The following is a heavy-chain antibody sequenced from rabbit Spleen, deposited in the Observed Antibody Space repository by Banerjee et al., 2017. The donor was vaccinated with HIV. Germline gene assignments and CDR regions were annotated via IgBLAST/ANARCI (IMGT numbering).Heavy chain of an antibody. CDR2: IAGSSSGFT. CDR1: GFFFSSSDY. CDR3: ARDSSSSFSSYGMDL. J-gene: IGHJ6*01. Sequence: QEQLVESRGGLVTPGGSLKLSCKASGFFFSSSDYMCWVRQAPGKGLEWISCIAGSSSGFTYSATWAKGRFTCSKTSSTTVTLQMTSLTAADTATYFCARDSSSSFSSYGMDLWGQGTLVTVS. D-gene: IGHD1-1*01. V-gene: IGHV1S45*01.